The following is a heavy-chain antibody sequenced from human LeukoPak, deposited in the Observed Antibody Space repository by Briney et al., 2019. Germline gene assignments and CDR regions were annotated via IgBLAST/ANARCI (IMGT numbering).Heavy chain of an antibody. CDR1: GFTFSDYY. CDR2: ISSSGSTI. J-gene: IGHJ4*02. D-gene: IGHD3-10*01. Sequence: PGGSLRLSCAASGFTFSDYYVSWLRQAPGKGLEGVSYISSSGSTIYYADSVKGRFTISRDNAKNSLYLQMNSVRAEDTAVYYCARDRSRHYYGSGSYGTGSDYWGQGTLVTVSS. CDR3: ARDRSRHYYGSGSYGTGSDY. V-gene: IGHV3-11*04.